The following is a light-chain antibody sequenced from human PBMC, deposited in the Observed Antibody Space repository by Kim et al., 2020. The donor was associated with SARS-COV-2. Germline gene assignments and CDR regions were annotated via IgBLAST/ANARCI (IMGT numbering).Light chain of an antibody. Sequence: EIVMTQSPPTLSVSPGESATLSCRASQTVSAYLAWYQQKPGQAPRLLIYDASTRATGVPARFSGSGSGTEFTLSISSLQSEDFAVYYCQHYARWPLTFGGGTKVEI. V-gene: IGKV3-15*01. J-gene: IGKJ4*02. CDR2: DAS. CDR1: QTVSAY. CDR3: QHYARWPLT.